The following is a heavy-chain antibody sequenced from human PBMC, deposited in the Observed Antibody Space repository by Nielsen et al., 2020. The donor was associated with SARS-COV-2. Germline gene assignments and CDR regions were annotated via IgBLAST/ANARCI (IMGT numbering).Heavy chain of an antibody. CDR1: GFTFSSYA. CDR2: ISYDGSNK. Sequence: GGSLRLSCAASGFTFSSYAMHWVRQAPGKGLEWVAVISYDGSNKYYADSVKGRFTISRDNSKNSLYLQMNSLRAEDTAVYYCARAPLPYYPWGMDVWGQGTTVTVSS. D-gene: IGHD3-10*01. V-gene: IGHV3-30*04. J-gene: IGHJ6*02. CDR3: ARAPLPYYPWGMDV.